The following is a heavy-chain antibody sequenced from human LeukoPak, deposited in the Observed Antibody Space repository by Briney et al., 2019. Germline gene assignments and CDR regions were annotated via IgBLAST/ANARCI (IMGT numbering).Heavy chain of an antibody. D-gene: IGHD6-19*01. V-gene: IGHV3-30-3*01. CDR2: ISYDGSNK. Sequence: GGSLRLSCAASGFTFSSYAMHWVRQAPGKGLEWVAVISYDGSNKYYADSVKGRFTISRDNSKNTLYLQMNSLRAEDTAVYYCARDLYSSGWYYFDYWGQGTLVTVSS. CDR1: GFTFSSYA. CDR3: ARDLYSSGWYYFDY. J-gene: IGHJ4*02.